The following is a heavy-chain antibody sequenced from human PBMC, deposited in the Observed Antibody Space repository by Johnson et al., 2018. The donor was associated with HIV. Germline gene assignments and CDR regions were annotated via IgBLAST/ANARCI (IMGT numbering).Heavy chain of an antibody. J-gene: IGHJ3*01. CDR2: ISYDGNNK. D-gene: IGHD3-16*01. CDR1: GFTFSHYW. CDR3: ARVGASRFDAFHV. V-gene: IGHV3-30*14. Sequence: QVQLVESGGGLVQPGGSLTLSCAASGFTFSHYWMHWVRQAPGMRLEWVAVISYDGNNKYYADSLKGRFTISRDNSKNTLYLQMNSLRAEDTAVYYCARVGASRFDAFHVWGQGTMVTVSS.